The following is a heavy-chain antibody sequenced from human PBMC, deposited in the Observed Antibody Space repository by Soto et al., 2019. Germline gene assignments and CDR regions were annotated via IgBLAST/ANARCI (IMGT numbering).Heavy chain of an antibody. D-gene: IGHD6-6*01. CDR1: GFSLSTSGMC. CDR3: ARIGLYSSSSLAVDY. J-gene: IGHJ4*02. V-gene: IGHV2-70*11. Sequence: GSGPTLVNPTQTLTLTCTFSGFSLSTSGMCVSWIRQPPGKALEWLARIDWDDDKYYSTSLKTRLTISKDTSKNQVVLTMTNMDPVDTATYYCARIGLYSSSSLAVDYWGQGTRVTVSS. CDR2: IDWDDDK.